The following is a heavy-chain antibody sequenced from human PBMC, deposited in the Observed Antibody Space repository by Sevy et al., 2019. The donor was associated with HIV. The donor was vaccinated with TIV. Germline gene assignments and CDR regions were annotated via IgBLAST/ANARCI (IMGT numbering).Heavy chain of an antibody. CDR3: AKSPHQNWGWDYMDV. Sequence: GGSLRLSCAASGFTFSSYGMHWVHQAPGKGLEWVAFIRYDGSNKYYADSVKGRFTISRDNSKNTLYLQMNSLRAEDTAVYYCAKSPHQNWGWDYMDVWGKGTTVTVSS. CDR2: IRYDGSNK. D-gene: IGHD7-27*01. V-gene: IGHV3-30*02. CDR1: GFTFSSYG. J-gene: IGHJ6*03.